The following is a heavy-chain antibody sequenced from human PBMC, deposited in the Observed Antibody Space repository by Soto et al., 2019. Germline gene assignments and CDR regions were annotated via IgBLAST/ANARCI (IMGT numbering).Heavy chain of an antibody. J-gene: IGHJ5*02. CDR3: ARGPSGHIAAAGMSWFDP. CDR1: GYTFTSYY. Sequence: ASVKVSCKASGYTFTSYYMHWVRQAPGQGLEWMGIINPSGGSTSYAQKFQGRVTMTRDTSTSTVYMELSSLRSEDTAVYYCARGPSGHIAAAGMSWFDPWGQGTLVTVSS. V-gene: IGHV1-46*01. CDR2: INPSGGST. D-gene: IGHD6-13*01.